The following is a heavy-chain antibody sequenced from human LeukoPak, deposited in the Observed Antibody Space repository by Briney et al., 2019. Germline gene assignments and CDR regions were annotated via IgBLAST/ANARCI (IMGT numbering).Heavy chain of an antibody. J-gene: IGHJ4*02. V-gene: IGHV3-23*01. D-gene: IGHD6-13*01. CDR2: ISASGYNT. CDR1: GFTFSSCG. Sequence: GGSLRLSCEASGFTFSSCGMSWVRQAPGKGLEWVSTISASGYNTYYADSVQGRFTISRDNSKNTLYLQMNSLRAEDTAVYYCARDPLSSSSFDLWGQGTLVTVSS. CDR3: ARDPLSSSSFDL.